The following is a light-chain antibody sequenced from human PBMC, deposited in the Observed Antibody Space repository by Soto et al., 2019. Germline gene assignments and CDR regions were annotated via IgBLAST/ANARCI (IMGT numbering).Light chain of an antibody. CDR3: QQLTNWPLT. CDR2: DAS. V-gene: IGKV3-11*01. Sequence: PGERATLSCRASQSVTTFLAWYQQKPGQAPRLLIYDASKRATGIPARFSGSGSGTDFTLTISSLEPEDFAVYYCQQLTNWPLTFVVGIKVEI. CDR1: QSVTTF. J-gene: IGKJ4*01.